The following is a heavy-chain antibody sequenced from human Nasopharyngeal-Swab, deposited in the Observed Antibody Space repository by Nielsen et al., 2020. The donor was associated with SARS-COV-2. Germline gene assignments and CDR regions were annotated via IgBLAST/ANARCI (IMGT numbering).Heavy chain of an antibody. D-gene: IGHD2-8*02. Sequence: SETLSLTCAVYGGSFSGYYWSWIRQPPGKGLEWIGAINHSGSTNYNPSLKSRVTISVDTSKNQFSLKLSSVTAADTAVYYCASRYCTGGACYLPDTKANWFDPWGQGTLVTVSS. CDR3: ASRYCTGGACYLPDTKANWFDP. V-gene: IGHV4-34*01. CDR2: INHSGST. J-gene: IGHJ5*02. CDR1: GGSFSGYY.